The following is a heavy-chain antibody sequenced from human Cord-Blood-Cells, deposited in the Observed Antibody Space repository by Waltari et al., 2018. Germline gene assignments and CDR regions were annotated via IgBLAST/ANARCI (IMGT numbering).Heavy chain of an antibody. V-gene: IGHV1-2*02. Sequence: QVQLVQSGAEVKKPGASVKVSCKASGYTFTGYYMHWVRQAPGQGLEWMGWINPNSGGTKYAQKFQGRVTMTRDTSISTAYMELGRLRSDDTAVYYCARVGRVFWSGYLSNWFDPWGQGTLVTVSS. CDR1: GYTFTGYY. D-gene: IGHD3-3*01. J-gene: IGHJ5*02. CDR2: INPNSGGT. CDR3: ARVGRVFWSGYLSNWFDP.